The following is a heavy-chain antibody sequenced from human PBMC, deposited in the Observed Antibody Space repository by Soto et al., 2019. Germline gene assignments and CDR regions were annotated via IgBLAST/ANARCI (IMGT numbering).Heavy chain of an antibody. CDR1: GFTFSSYW. CDR2: IKQDGSEK. CDR3: ARATDYDILTGVRYFDY. J-gene: IGHJ4*02. D-gene: IGHD3-9*01. Sequence: GGSLRLSCAASGFTFSSYWMSWVRQAPGKGLEWVANIKQDGSEKYYVDSVKGRFTISRDNAKNSLYLQMNSLRAEDTAVYYCARATDYDILTGVRYFDYWGQGTLVTVSS. V-gene: IGHV3-7*01.